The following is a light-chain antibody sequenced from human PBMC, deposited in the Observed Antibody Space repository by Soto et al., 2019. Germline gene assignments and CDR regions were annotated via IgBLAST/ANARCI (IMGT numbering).Light chain of an antibody. V-gene: IGKV3-15*01. CDR3: QQYHNWPLT. Sequence: EIVMTQSPATLSVSPGERATLSCRASQSVAGNLAWYQRNPGQAPRLLIYGASTRATGIPARFSGGGSGTEFTLTISSLQSEDFVIYYCQQYHNWPLTFGGGTKVEIK. CDR1: QSVAGN. CDR2: GAS. J-gene: IGKJ4*01.